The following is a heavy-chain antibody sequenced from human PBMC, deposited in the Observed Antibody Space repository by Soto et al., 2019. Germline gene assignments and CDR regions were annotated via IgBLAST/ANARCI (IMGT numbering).Heavy chain of an antibody. Sequence: ASVKVSCKASGYTFTSYGISWVRQAPGQGLERMGWISAYNGNTNYAQKLQGRVTMATDTSTSTAYMELRSLRSNDTAVYYCARDSRKGTGTRYYYYGMDVWGQGTTVTVSS. CDR2: ISAYNGNT. J-gene: IGHJ6*02. CDR3: ARDSRKGTGTRYYYYGMDV. D-gene: IGHD1-1*01. CDR1: GYTFTSYG. V-gene: IGHV1-18*01.